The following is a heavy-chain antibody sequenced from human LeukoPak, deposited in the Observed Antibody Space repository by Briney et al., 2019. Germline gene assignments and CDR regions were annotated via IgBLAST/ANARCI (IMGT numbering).Heavy chain of an antibody. D-gene: IGHD4-11*01. Sequence: GGSLRLSCAASGFTFSSYAMSWVRQAPGKGLEWVSAISGSGGSTYYADSVKGRFTISRDNSKNTLYLQMNSLRAEDTAVYYCARDKWLTTTHYFDYWGQGTLVTVSS. J-gene: IGHJ4*02. CDR2: ISGSGGST. CDR3: ARDKWLTTTHYFDY. V-gene: IGHV3-23*01. CDR1: GFTFSSYA.